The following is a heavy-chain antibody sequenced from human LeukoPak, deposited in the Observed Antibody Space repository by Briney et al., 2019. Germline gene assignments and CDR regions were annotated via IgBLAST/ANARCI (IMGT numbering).Heavy chain of an antibody. CDR1: GFTFSSYA. CDR2: ISSNGGST. D-gene: IGHD1/OR15-1a*01. Sequence: GGSLRLSCSASGFTFSSYAMHWVRQAPGKGLEYVSAISSNGGSTYYADSVKGRFTISRDNSKDTPYLQMSSLRAEDTAVYYCVKDYNWNIFHYWGQGTLVTVSS. J-gene: IGHJ4*02. V-gene: IGHV3-64D*09. CDR3: VKDYNWNIFHY.